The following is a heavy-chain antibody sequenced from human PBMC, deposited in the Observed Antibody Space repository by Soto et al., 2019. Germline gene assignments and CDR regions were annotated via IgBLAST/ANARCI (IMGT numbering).Heavy chain of an antibody. J-gene: IGHJ4*02. Sequence: EVQLVESGGGLVQPGGSLRLSCAASGFTFSSHWMHWLRQAPGEGLEWVSHINGDGSDTTYADSVKGRFTISRDNDENTLYLQMNSMRAEDTAVYYCARDPPGTGIDYWGQGTLVTVSS. CDR1: GFTFSSHW. CDR3: ARDPPGTGIDY. D-gene: IGHD3-10*01. V-gene: IGHV3-74*01. CDR2: INGDGSDT.